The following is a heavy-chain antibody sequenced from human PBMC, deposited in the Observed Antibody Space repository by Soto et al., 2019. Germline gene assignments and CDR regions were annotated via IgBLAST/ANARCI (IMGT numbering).Heavy chain of an antibody. Sequence: PGGSLRLSCAASGFTFSSYSMNWVRQAPGKGLEWVSSISSSSSYIYYADSVKGRFTISRDNAKNSLYLQMNSLRAEDTAVYYCARGIAAAGTKLDPWGQGTLVTVSS. CDR3: ARGIAAAGTKLDP. V-gene: IGHV3-21*01. CDR2: ISSSSSYI. CDR1: GFTFSSYS. J-gene: IGHJ5*02. D-gene: IGHD6-13*01.